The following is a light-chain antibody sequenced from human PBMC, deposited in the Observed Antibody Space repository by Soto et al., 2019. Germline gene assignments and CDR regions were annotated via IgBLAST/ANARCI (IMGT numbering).Light chain of an antibody. CDR3: CSYAGSDTLV. CDR1: SSDVGGYNY. Sequence: QSALTQPRSVSGSPGQSVTISCTGTSSDVGGYNYVSWYQQHPGKAPKLMIYDVSKRPSGVPDHLSGSKSGNTASLTFSGLQAEDEADYYCCSYAGSDTLVFGGGTKLTVL. CDR2: DVS. J-gene: IGLJ2*01. V-gene: IGLV2-11*01.